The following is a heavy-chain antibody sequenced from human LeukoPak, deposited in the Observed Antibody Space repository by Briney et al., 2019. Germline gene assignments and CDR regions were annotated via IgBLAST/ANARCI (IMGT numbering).Heavy chain of an antibody. V-gene: IGHV3-23*01. J-gene: IGHJ3*02. D-gene: IGHD3-22*01. CDR1: GFTFSSYA. CDR2: ISGSGGST. CDR3: ARGFGDPRRPWLPFDSSGPTRHSDAFDI. Sequence: GGSLRLSCAASGFTFSSYAMSWVRQAPGKGLEWVSAISGSGGSTYYADSVKGRFTISRDNSKNTLYLQMNSLRAEDTAVYYCARGFGDPRRPWLPFDSSGPTRHSDAFDIWGQGTMVTVSS.